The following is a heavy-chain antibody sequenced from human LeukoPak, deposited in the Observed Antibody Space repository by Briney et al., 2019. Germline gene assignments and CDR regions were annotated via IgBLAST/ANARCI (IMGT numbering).Heavy chain of an antibody. V-gene: IGHV3-30*01. J-gene: IGHJ6*03. Sequence: GRSLRLSCAASGFTFSSYAMHWVRQAPGKGLEWVAVISYDGSNKYYADSVKGRFTISRDNSKNTLFLQMNSLRAEDTAVYYCARAGRNWNYKWDYYMDVWGKGTTVTVSS. CDR2: ISYDGSNK. CDR3: ARAGRNWNYKWDYYMDV. CDR1: GFTFSSYA. D-gene: IGHD1-7*01.